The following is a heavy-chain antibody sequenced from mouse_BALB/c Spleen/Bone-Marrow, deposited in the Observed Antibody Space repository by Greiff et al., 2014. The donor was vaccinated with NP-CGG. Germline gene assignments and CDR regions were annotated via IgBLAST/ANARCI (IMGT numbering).Heavy chain of an antibody. V-gene: IGHV1S81*02. Sequence: QVQLQQPGAELVKPGASVKLSCKTSGYTFTSYWMYWVKQRPGQGLEWIGEINPSNGRTDYNEKFKTKATLTVDSSSSTAYMQLSSLTSEDSAVYYSTSPQLGRDYWGQGTTLTVSS. CDR3: TSPQLGRDY. J-gene: IGHJ2*01. CDR1: GYTFTSYW. D-gene: IGHD4-1*02. CDR2: INPSNGRT.